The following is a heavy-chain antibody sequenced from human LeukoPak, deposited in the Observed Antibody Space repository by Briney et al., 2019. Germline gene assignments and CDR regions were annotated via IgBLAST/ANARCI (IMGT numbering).Heavy chain of an antibody. J-gene: IGHJ4*02. CDR2: ISSNINYI. CDR3: ARRNSGYSSSWYFNDY. Sequence: GSLRLSCAASGFTFSSHAMNWVRQAPGKGLEWVSSISSNINYIQYADSVKGRFTISRDNAKNSLYLQMNSLRAEDTAVYYCARRNSGYSSSWYFNDYWGQGTLVTVSS. CDR1: GFTFSSHA. V-gene: IGHV3-21*01. D-gene: IGHD6-13*01.